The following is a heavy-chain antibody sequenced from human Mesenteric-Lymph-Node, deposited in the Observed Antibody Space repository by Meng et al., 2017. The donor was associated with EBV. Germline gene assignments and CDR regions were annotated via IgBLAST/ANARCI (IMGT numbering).Heavy chain of an antibody. V-gene: IGHV4-4*02. CDR2: IYHSGST. J-gene: IGHJ4*02. D-gene: IGHD2/OR15-2a*01. CDR1: GGSISGLNW. Sequence: QVQLQESGPGLVKPSGTLSLTCDVSGGSISGLNWWSWVRQPPGKGLEWIGEIYHSGSTNYNPSLKSRVTISLDKSKNQFSLTLSSVTAADTAAYYCAVSTILVSPSTSPYFDYWGQGTLVTVSS. CDR3: AVSTILVSPSTSPYFDY.